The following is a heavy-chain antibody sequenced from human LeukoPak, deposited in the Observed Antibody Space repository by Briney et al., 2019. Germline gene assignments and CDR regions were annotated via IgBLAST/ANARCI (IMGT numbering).Heavy chain of an antibody. CDR3: ARPARKQQLFSWFDA. CDR2: INHSGST. D-gene: IGHD6-13*01. Sequence: LSLTCAVYGGSFSGYYWSWIRQPPGKGLEWIGEINHSGSTNYNPSLKSRVTISVDTSKNQFSLKLSSVTAADTAVYYCARPARKQQLFSWFDAWGQGTLVTVSS. V-gene: IGHV4-34*01. J-gene: IGHJ5*02. CDR1: GGSFSGYY.